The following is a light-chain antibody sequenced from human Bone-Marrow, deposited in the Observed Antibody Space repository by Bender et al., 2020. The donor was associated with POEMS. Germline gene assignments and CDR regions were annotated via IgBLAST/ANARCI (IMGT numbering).Light chain of an antibody. CDR2: DVT. CDR1: SSDVGGYDY. J-gene: IGLJ2*01. V-gene: IGLV2-14*03. Sequence: QSVLTQPPSVSGAPGQRVTISCTGTSSDVGGYDYVSWYQQHPGKAPKLMIYDVTNRPSRVSNRFSGSKSGNTASLSISGLQPEDEAVYYCSSYTSTSTLVVFGGGTKLTVL. CDR3: SSYTSTSTLVV.